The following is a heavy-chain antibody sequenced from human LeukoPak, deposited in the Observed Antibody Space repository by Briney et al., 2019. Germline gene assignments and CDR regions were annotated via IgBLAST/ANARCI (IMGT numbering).Heavy chain of an antibody. D-gene: IGHD2-2*01. CDR2: INPNSGGT. CDR3: ARDSGSTSCLDV. V-gene: IGHV1-2*02. Sequence: GASVKVSCKASGYTFTGYYMHWVRQAPGQGLEWMGWINPNSGGTNYAQKFRGRVTMTRDTSISTAYMELSRLTSDDTAVYYCARDSGSTSCLDVWGKGTTVTVSS. CDR1: GYTFTGYY. J-gene: IGHJ6*04.